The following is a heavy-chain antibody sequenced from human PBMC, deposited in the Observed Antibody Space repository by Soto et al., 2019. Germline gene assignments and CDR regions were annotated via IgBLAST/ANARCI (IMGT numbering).Heavy chain of an antibody. CDR1: WDSVSSNSAA. V-gene: IGHV6-1*01. J-gene: IGHJ6*02. D-gene: IGHD5-18*01. Sequence: SQTLSLTCAISWDSVSSNSAACNWIRPSPSRGLEWLGRTYYGSKWYNDYAVSVKSRITINPDTSKNQFSLQLNSVTPEDTAVYYCARDRKDTAMVYYYYGMDVWGQGTTVTVSS. CDR3: ARDRKDTAMVYYYYGMDV. CDR2: TYYGSKWYN.